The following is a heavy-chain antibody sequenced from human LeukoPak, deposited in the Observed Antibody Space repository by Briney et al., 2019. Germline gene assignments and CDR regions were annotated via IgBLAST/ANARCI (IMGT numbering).Heavy chain of an antibody. CDR3: ARVGPVAGNFYYYYYYYMDV. V-gene: IGHV1-2*02. J-gene: IGHJ6*03. CDR2: INPNSGGT. Sequence: ASVKVSCKASGYAFTGYYMHWVRQAPGQALEWMGWINPNSGGTNYAQKFQGRVTMTRDTSISTAYMELSRLRSDDTAVYYCARVGPVAGNFYYYYYYYMDVWGKGTTVTVSS. CDR1: GYAFTGYY. D-gene: IGHD6-19*01.